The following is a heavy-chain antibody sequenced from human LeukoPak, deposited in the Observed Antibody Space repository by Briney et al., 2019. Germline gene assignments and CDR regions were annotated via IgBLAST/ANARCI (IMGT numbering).Heavy chain of an antibody. CDR1: GGTFSNYP. Sequence: SVKVSCKASGGTFSNYPISWVRQTPGQGLEWMGGIIPIFDTGNYAQKFQGRVTITADQSTSTAYTELSSLRSEDTAVYFCARSYDCGGDCFEAFDIWGQGTMVTVSS. V-gene: IGHV1-69*13. CDR2: IIPIFDTG. CDR3: ARSYDCGGDCFEAFDI. J-gene: IGHJ3*02. D-gene: IGHD2-21*02.